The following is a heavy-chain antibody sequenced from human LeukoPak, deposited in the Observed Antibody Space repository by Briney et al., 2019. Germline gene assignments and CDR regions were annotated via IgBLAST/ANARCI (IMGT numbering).Heavy chain of an antibody. Sequence: PSETLSLTCAVSGGSISSYNWSWIRQPPGKGLEWIGYIYYSGSTNYNPSLKSRVTISVDTSKNQFSLKLSSVTAADTAMYYCARTEGYCSSTSCYYLGSSWFDPWGQGTLVTVSS. CDR1: GGSISSYN. V-gene: IGHV4-59*01. J-gene: IGHJ5*02. D-gene: IGHD2-2*01. CDR2: IYYSGST. CDR3: ARTEGYCSSTSCYYLGSSWFDP.